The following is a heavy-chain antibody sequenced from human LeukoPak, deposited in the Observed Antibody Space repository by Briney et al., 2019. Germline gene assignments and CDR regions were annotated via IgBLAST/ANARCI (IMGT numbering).Heavy chain of an antibody. D-gene: IGHD3-16*01. V-gene: IGHV3-30*18. J-gene: IGHJ3*02. CDR1: GFTFSSYG. Sequence: GGSLRLSCAASGFTFSSYGMHWVRQAPGKGLEWVAVISYDGSNKYCADSVKGRFTISRDNSKNTLYLQMNSLRAEDTAVYYCAKGQGIRWGAFDIWGQGTMVTVSS. CDR2: ISYDGSNK. CDR3: AKGQGIRWGAFDI.